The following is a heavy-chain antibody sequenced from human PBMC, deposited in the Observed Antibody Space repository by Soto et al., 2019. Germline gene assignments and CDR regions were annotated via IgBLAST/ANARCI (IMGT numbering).Heavy chain of an antibody. CDR3: ARDLLNEAPTYYYDSSGPADYYYYGMDV. D-gene: IGHD3-22*01. CDR2: IWYDGSNK. CDR1: GFTFSSYG. Sequence: PGGSLRLSCAASGFTFSSYGMHWVRQAPGKGLEWVAVIWYDGSNKYYADSVKGRFTISRDNSKNTLYLQMNSLRAEDTAVYYCARDLLNEAPTYYYDSSGPADYYYYGMDVWGQGTTVTVSS. J-gene: IGHJ6*02. V-gene: IGHV3-33*01.